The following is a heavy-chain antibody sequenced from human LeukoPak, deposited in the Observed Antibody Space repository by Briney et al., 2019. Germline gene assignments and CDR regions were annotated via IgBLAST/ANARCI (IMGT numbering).Heavy chain of an antibody. CDR2: VSGGGGST. CDR1: GFTFSSYV. CDR3: AKGGYCSSTSCYVGWFDP. D-gene: IGHD2-2*01. V-gene: IGHV3-23*01. Sequence: PGRSLRLSCAASGFTFSSYVMNWVRRAPGKGLEWVSVVSGGGGSTYYADSVKGRFTISRDNSKSTLFLQMNSLRAEDTAVYYCAKGGYCSSTSCYVGWFDPWGQGTLVTVSS. J-gene: IGHJ5*02.